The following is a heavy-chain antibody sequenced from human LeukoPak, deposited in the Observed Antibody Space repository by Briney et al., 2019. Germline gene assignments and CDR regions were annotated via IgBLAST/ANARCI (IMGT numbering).Heavy chain of an antibody. CDR2: IYYSGST. D-gene: IGHD6-13*01. CDR1: GGSISSYY. J-gene: IGHJ3*02. CDR3: ARLFLAAAGTRLDLVDI. Sequence: SETLSLTCTVSGGSISSYYWSWIRQPPGKGLEWIGYIYYSGSTNYNPSLKSRVTISVDTSKNQFSLKLSSVTAADTAVYYCARLFLAAAGTRLDLVDIWGQGTMVTVSS. V-gene: IGHV4-59*08.